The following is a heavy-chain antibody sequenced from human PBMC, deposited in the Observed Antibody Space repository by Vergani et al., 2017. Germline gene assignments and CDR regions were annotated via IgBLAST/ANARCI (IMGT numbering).Heavy chain of an antibody. CDR3: ASQRIGGIFALDI. CDR2: IYYSGST. Sequence: QVQLQASGPGLVKPSQTLSLTCTVSGGSINSGDYYWRWIRQPPGEGLEWIGYIYYSGSTYYNPSLKSRVSVSIDTSKNQFSLNLNSVTAADTAVYYCASQRIGGIFALDIWDQGTMVTVSS. CDR1: GGSINSGDYY. J-gene: IGHJ3*02. V-gene: IGHV4-30-4*01. D-gene: IGHD2-21*01.